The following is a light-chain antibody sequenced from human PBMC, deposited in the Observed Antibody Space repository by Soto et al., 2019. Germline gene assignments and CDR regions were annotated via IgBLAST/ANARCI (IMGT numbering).Light chain of an antibody. Sequence: QSVLTQPASVSGSPGQSITISCTGTSSDIGFYNYVSWYQQYPGKAPNLLIYGVTNRPSGVSYRFSGSKSGSTASLTISVLRNEEEFDYYCSSYSTTFLYFFGTGTKFT. CDR1: SSDIGFYNY. CDR2: GVT. CDR3: SSYSTTFLYF. J-gene: IGLJ1*01. V-gene: IGLV2-14*03.